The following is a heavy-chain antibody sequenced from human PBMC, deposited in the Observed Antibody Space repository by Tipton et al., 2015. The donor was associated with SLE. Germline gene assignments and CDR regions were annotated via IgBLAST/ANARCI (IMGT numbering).Heavy chain of an antibody. CDR2: IYYSGST. V-gene: IGHV4-59*01. J-gene: IGHJ4*02. CDR3: ASYGVALDY. D-gene: IGHD3-3*01. CDR1: GGSIGSYY. Sequence: TLSLTCTVSGGSIGSYYWSWIRQPPGKGLEWIGYIYYSGSTNYNPSLKSRVTISVDTSKNQFSLKLSSVTAADTAVYYCASYGVALDYWGQGTLVTVSS.